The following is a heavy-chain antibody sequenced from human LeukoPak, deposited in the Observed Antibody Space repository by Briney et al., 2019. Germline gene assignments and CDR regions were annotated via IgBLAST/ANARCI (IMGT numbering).Heavy chain of an antibody. CDR3: VKDNPLDY. J-gene: IGHJ4*02. V-gene: IGHV3-30*02. Sequence: GGSLRLSCAASGFNLGTYSMNWVRQAPGKGLEWVAFIRYDGNIKLYADSMKGRFTISRDNSKNTLYLHINSLRAEDTALFYCVKDNPLDYWGQGTLVIVSS. CDR2: IRYDGNIK. CDR1: GFNLGTYS.